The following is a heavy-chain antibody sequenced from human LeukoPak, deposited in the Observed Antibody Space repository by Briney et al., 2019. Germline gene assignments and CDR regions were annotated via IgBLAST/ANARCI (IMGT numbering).Heavy chain of an antibody. D-gene: IGHD5-12*01. CDR3: AMRAYSHEWFDP. CDR2: IYPGDSDT. Sequence: GASLKISCKASGYTFTNYWIGWVRQMPGKGLEWMGTIYPGDSDTRYSPSFQGHVTTSADRSISTPYLQWSSLRASDSAMYYCAMRAYSHEWFDPWGQGTLVTVSS. CDR1: GYTFTNYW. V-gene: IGHV5-51*01. J-gene: IGHJ5*02.